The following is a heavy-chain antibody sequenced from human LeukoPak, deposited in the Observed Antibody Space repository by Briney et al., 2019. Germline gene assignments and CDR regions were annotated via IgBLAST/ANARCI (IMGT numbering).Heavy chain of an antibody. CDR1: GYTFTGYY. CDR2: INPNSGGT. J-gene: IGHJ4*02. CDR3: ARRPITMIVVGNY. D-gene: IGHD3-22*01. Sequence: GASVKVSCKASGYTFTGYYMHWVRQAPGQGLEWMGWINPNSGGTNYAQKFQGRVTMTRDTSISTAYMELSRLRSDDTAVCYCARRPITMIVVGNYWGQGTLVTVSS. V-gene: IGHV1-2*02.